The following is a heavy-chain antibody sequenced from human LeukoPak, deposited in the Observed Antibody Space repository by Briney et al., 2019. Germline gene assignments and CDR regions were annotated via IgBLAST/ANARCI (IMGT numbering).Heavy chain of an antibody. CDR1: GFTFSGSA. J-gene: IGHJ4*02. CDR2: IRSKANSYAT. D-gene: IGHD6-19*01. CDR3: TKRTGGSGDY. V-gene: IGHV3-73*01. Sequence: GGSLKLSCAASGFTFSGSAMHWVRQASGKGLEWVGRIRSKANSYATAYAASVKGRFTISRDDSRNTAYLQMNSLKTEDTAVYYCTKRTGGSGDYWGQGTLVTVSS.